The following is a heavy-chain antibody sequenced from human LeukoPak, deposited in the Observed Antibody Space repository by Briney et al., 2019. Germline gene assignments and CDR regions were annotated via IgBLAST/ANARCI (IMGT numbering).Heavy chain of an antibody. D-gene: IGHD2-15*01. CDR1: GFTFSSYS. V-gene: IGHV3-21*01. CDR3: AGTSGGYCSSCSCYK. CDR2: ISSSSYI. J-gene: IGHJ4*02. Sequence: GGSLRLSCAASGFTFSSYSMNWVRQAPGKGLEWVSSISSSSYIYYADSVKGRFTISRDNAKNSLYLQMNSLRAEDTAVYSCAGTSGGYCSSCSCYKGGQGTLVTVSS.